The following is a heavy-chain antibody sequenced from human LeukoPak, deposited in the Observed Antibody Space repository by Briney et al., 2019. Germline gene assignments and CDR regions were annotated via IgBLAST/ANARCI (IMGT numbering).Heavy chain of an antibody. D-gene: IGHD3-22*01. CDR3: ARANFYDSSYGLYGGDAFDI. CDR2: IYTSGST. V-gene: IGHV4-61*08. J-gene: IGHJ3*02. Sequence: SETLSLTCTVSGGSFSSADHYWSWIRQPPGKGLEWIGRIYTSGSTNYNPSLKSRVTMSVDTSKNQFSLKLSSVTAADTAVYYCARANFYDSSYGLYGGDAFDIWGQGTMVTVSS. CDR1: GGSFSSADHY.